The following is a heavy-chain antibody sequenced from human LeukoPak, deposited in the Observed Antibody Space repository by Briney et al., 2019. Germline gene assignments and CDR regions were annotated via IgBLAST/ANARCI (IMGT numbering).Heavy chain of an antibody. V-gene: IGHV4-59*05. CDR3: ARFSPYGDFDI. CDR1: GGSISSYY. Sequence: SETLSLTCTVSGGSISSYYWSWIRQPPGKGLEWIGSIYYSGSTYYNPSLKSRVTISVDTSKNQFSLKLSSVTAADTAVYYCARFSPYGDFDIWGQGTMVTVSS. J-gene: IGHJ3*02. CDR2: IYYSGST. D-gene: IGHD4-17*01.